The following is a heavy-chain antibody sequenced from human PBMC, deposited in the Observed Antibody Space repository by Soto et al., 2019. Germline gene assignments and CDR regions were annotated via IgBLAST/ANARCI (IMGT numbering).Heavy chain of an antibody. CDR2: XHXXXXI. J-gene: IGHJ4*02. Sequence: PXXTLSLTCTVSGDSINNGNYYWTCIRQHPXXGLEXXGHXHXXXXIYXXPSLTSRVTMSVDTSKNQVSLELSSVTVADTAVYXXXXXXXXXXXGGXGKGTLVTVDS. CDR1: GDSINNGNYY. V-gene: IGHV4-31*06. CDR3: XXXXXXXXXGG. D-gene: IGHD6-25*01.